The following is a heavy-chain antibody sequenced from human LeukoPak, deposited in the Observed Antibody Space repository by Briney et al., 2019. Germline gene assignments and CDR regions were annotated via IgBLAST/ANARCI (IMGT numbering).Heavy chain of an antibody. V-gene: IGHV1-18*01. CDR1: GYTFTNYG. Sequence: ASVKVSCKASGYTFTNYGISWVRQAPGQGLEWMGWISAYNGNTNYAQKLQGRVTITTDTSTSTAYMDLRSLRSDDTAVYYCARARYSSSCPDYWGQGTLVTVSS. CDR3: ARARYSSSCPDY. D-gene: IGHD6-13*01. CDR2: ISAYNGNT. J-gene: IGHJ4*02.